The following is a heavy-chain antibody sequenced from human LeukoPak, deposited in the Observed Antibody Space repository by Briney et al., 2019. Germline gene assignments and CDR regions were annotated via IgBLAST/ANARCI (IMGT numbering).Heavy chain of an antibody. Sequence: PGGSLRLSCTTSGFTVYSNYMSWVRQAPGKGLEWVSVLYSGGSTYYAASVKGRFTFSRDNSKNTLYLKMNSLRAEDTAVYYCARDRVDARIAAAGTCFDYWGQGTLVTVSS. CDR1: GFTVYSNY. J-gene: IGHJ4*02. D-gene: IGHD6-13*01. CDR3: ARDRVDARIAAAGTCFDY. V-gene: IGHV3-66*02. CDR2: LYSGGST.